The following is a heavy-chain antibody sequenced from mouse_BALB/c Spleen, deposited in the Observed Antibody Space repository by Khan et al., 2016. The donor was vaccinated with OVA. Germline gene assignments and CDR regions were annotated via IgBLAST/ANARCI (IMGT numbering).Heavy chain of an antibody. V-gene: IGHV3-2*02. D-gene: IGHD1-1*01. CDR2: ISYSGGT. CDR3: ARGNYYGYYFDC. CDR1: GYSITSGYA. Sequence: EVQLQESGPGLVKPSQSLSLTCTVTGYSITSGYAWNWIRQFPGNKLEWMGYISYSGGTSYNPSLKSRISITRDTSKNQFFLQLNSVTTEDTATYYCARGNYYGYYFDCWGQGAPLTLGS. J-gene: IGHJ2*01.